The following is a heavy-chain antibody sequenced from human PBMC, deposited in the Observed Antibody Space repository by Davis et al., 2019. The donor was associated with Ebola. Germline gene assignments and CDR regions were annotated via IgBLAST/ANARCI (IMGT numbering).Heavy chain of an antibody. V-gene: IGHV1-18*04. J-gene: IGHJ4*02. Sequence: ASVKDSCKASGYTFTSYDISWVRQAPGQGLEWMGWISAYNGNANYAQKLQSRVTMTTDTYTSTAYMEQRSMRSDDTAVYYCARGGYSSSWYGRSPKTDFDDWGQGTRVTVSS. CDR1: GYTFTSYD. CDR3: ARGGYSSSWYGRSPKTDFDD. D-gene: IGHD6-13*01. CDR2: ISAYNGNA.